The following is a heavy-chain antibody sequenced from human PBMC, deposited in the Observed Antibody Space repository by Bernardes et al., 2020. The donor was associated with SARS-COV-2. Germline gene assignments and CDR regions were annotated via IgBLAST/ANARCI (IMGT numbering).Heavy chain of an antibody. CDR1: GGSISSSSYY. Sequence: SETLSLTCTVSGGSISSSSYYWGWIRQPPGKGLEWIGSIYYSGITYYNPSLKSRVTISVDTSKNQFSLKLSSVTAADTAVYYCARLNEDEYYYDSSGYLVGGYFDYWGQGTLVTVSS. CDR2: IYYSGIT. V-gene: IGHV4-39*01. CDR3: ARLNEDEYYYDSSGYLVGGYFDY. D-gene: IGHD3-22*01. J-gene: IGHJ4*02.